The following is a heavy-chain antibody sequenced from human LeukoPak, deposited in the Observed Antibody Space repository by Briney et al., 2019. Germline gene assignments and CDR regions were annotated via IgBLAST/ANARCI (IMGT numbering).Heavy chain of an antibody. CDR1: GFTFEDYA. CDR2: ISWNGHRI. CDR3: AKDMDASATNTPFVR. V-gene: IGHV3-9*01. D-gene: IGHD4-11*01. J-gene: IGHJ1*01. Sequence: PGGSLRLSCTASGFTFEDYAMHWVRQVPGKGLEWVSHISWNGHRIVYADSVRGRFTISRDNAKNSLYLQMNSLRSDDTAFYYCAKDMDASATNTPFVRWGQGTLVTVSS.